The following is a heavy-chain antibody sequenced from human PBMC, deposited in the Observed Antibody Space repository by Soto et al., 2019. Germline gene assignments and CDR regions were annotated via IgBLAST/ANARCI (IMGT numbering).Heavy chain of an antibody. V-gene: IGHV3-9*01. CDR1: GFIFDDYA. Sequence: EVQLVESGGGLVQPGRSLRLSCAASGFIFDDYAMHWVRQAPGKGLEWVAVISGNSGSLGYADSVKGRFTISRDNAKNSLYLQMNRLRAEDTALYYCAKDRYSSPAYYYYGMDAWGQGTTVTVSS. J-gene: IGHJ6*02. D-gene: IGHD6-19*01. CDR3: AKDRYSSPAYYYYGMDA. CDR2: ISGNSGSL.